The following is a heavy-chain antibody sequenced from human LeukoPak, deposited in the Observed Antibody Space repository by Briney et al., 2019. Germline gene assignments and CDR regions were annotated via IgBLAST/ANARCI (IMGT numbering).Heavy chain of an antibody. J-gene: IGHJ4*02. CDR3: ARDGFGGSYSF. CDR1: GFTFSSYW. CDR2: IKQDGSEK. Sequence: GGSLRLSCAVSGFTFSSYWMSWVRQAPGKGLEWVANIKQDGSEKYYVDSVKGRFTISRDNAKNTLYLQMNSLRAEDTAVYYCARDGFGGSYSFWGQGTLVTVSS. D-gene: IGHD1-26*01. V-gene: IGHV3-7*01.